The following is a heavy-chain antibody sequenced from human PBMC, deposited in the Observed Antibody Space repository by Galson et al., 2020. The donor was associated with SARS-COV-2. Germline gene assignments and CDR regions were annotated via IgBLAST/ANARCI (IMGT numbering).Heavy chain of an antibody. CDR2: ISLSGSHI. D-gene: IGHD3-9*01. CDR3: AGEGRNFDFLPPRGGFDI. Sequence: ESLKISCAASGFTFSSYSMNWVRQAPGKGLEWVSSISLSGSHIYYADSMKGRFTISRDNAKNSLYLQMNSLRVDDTAVYHCAGEGRNFDFLPPRGGFDIWGQGTMVTVSS. V-gene: IGHV3-21*01. CDR1: GFTFSSYS. J-gene: IGHJ3*02.